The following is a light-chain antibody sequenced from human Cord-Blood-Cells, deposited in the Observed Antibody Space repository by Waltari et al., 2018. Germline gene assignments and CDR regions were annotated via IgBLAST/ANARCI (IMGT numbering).Light chain of an antibody. Sequence: QSALTQPASVSGSPGQSITLSLTGTSRDVGSYNLVSWYQQHPGKAPKLMIYEGSKLPSGVSNRCSGSKSGNTASLTISGLQAEDEADYYCCSYAGSSTWVFGGGTKLTVL. V-gene: IGLV2-23*01. CDR1: SRDVGSYNL. CDR2: EGS. CDR3: CSYAGSSTWV. J-gene: IGLJ3*02.